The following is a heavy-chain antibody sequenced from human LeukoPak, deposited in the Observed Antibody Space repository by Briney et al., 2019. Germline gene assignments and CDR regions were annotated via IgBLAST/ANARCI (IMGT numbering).Heavy chain of an antibody. CDR3: ARDRRHDPKKYCSGGSCYLGY. J-gene: IGHJ4*02. CDR2: IIPIFGTA. V-gene: IGHV1-69*06. D-gene: IGHD2-15*01. Sequence: ASVKVSCKASGGTFSSYAISWVRQAPGQGLEWMGGIIPIFGTANYAQKFQGRVTITADKSTSTAYMELSSLRSEDTAVYYCARDRRHDPKKYCSGGSCYLGYWGQGTLVTVSS. CDR1: GGTFSSYA.